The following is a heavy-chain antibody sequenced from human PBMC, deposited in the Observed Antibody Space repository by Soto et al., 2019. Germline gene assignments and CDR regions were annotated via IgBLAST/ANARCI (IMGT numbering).Heavy chain of an antibody. CDR2: INVDGGTT. J-gene: IGHJ6*04. V-gene: IGHV3-74*01. CDR1: GFTFSKYW. Sequence: EEQLVESGGGLLQPGGSLRLSCVASGFTFSKYWMHWVRLTPEKGLMWVSRINVDGGTTTYADSVKGRFTISRDNAKNTLYLQMNSLRAEDTAVYYCARYVYGPGVWGKGTTVTVSS. D-gene: IGHD3-16*01. CDR3: ARYVYGPGV.